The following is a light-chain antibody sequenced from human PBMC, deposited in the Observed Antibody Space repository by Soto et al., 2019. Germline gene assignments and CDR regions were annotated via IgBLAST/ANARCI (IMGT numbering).Light chain of an antibody. CDR1: QSLSDSQ. CDR3: QQYDSSPFT. J-gene: IGKJ3*01. CDR2: DAS. Sequence: VLTKSSVTLSLSQGERATLSCGTRQSLSDSQLAWYQQKPGLAPRLLMYDASSRATGTPDRFSGSGSGTDFTLIINGLEPEDFAVYYCQQYDSSPFTFGPGTKVDIK. V-gene: IGKV3D-20*01.